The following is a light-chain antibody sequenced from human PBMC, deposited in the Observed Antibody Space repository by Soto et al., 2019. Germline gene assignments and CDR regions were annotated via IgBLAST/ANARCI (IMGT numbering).Light chain of an antibody. CDR2: DVS. J-gene: IGKJ5*01. V-gene: IGKV1-13*02. Sequence: AIQLTQSPSSLSASVGDRVTITFRASQDIRGALARYQQKPGKAPKILIYDVSSLQSGVPPRFSGSSSATYFNITIRGLQPEDFATYSGQQFNCYPFSFGQWPRMDIK. CDR3: QQFNCYPFS. CDR1: QDIRGA.